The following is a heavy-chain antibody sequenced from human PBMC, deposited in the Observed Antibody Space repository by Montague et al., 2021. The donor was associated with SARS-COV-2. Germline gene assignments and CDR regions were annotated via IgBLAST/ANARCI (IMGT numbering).Heavy chain of an antibody. D-gene: IGHD2-15*01. CDR3: ARQEPIVVVVAAARSWFDS. CDR2: IYYSGST. CDR1: GGSISSSSYY. J-gene: IGHJ5*01. Sequence: SETLSLTCTVSGGSISSSSYYWGWIRQPPGKGLEWIGSIYYSGSTYYNPTLKRRVTISVDTTKNHFYLKPSSVTAADTAVYYCARQEPIVVVVAAARSWFDSWGQGTLVTVSS. V-gene: IGHV4-39*02.